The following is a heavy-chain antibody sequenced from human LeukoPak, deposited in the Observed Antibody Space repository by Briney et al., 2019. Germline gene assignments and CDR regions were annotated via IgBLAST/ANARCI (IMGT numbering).Heavy chain of an antibody. V-gene: IGHV4-61*05. D-gene: IGHD5-24*01. CDR1: GGSISSSSYY. CDR3: ARHLLGDGYNFDY. CDR2: MYYSGST. J-gene: IGHJ4*02. Sequence: PSETLSLTCTVSGGSISSSSYYWGWIRQPPGKGLEWIGYMYYSGSTNYNSSLKSRVTISIDTSKNQFSLKLSSVTAADTAVYYCARHLLGDGYNFDYWGQGTLVTVSS.